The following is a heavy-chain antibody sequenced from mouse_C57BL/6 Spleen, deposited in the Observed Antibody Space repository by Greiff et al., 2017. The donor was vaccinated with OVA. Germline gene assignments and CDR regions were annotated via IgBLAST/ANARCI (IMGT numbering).Heavy chain of an antibody. V-gene: IGHV1-61*01. D-gene: IGHD1-1*01. Sequence: VQLQQPGAELVRPGSSVKLSCKASGYTFTSYWMDWVKQRPGQGLEWIGNIYPSDSETHYNQKFKDKATLTVDKSSSTAYMQLSSLTSEDSAVYDCARTRLRSFGCWGHGTTLTVSS. J-gene: IGHJ2*01. CDR1: GYTFTSYW. CDR3: ARTRLRSFGC. CDR2: IYPSDSET.